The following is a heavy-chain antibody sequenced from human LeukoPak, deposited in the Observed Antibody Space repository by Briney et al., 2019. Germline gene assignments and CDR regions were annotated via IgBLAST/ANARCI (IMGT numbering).Heavy chain of an antibody. CDR2: INRDGSRT. J-gene: IGHJ4*02. CDR1: GFMLDDYG. Sequence: GGSLTLSCAASGFMLDDYGMNWVRQAPGKGLVWVSHINRDGSRTTYADSVKGRFTISRDNAKNTVYLQMNSLRAEDTALYFCVGSLTGTDDYWGQGTLVTVSS. CDR3: VGSLTGTDDY. V-gene: IGHV3-74*01. D-gene: IGHD3-9*01.